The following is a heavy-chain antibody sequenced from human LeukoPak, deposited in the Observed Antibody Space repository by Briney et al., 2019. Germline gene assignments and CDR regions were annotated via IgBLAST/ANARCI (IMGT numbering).Heavy chain of an antibody. CDR1: GFTFSDYY. J-gene: IGHJ4*02. D-gene: IGHD3-10*01. Sequence: GGSLRLSCAASGFTFSDYYMSWIRRAPGKGLEWVSYISSSSSYTNYADSVKGRFTISRDNAKNSLYLQMNSLRAEDTAVYYCARDSSDYYGSGYFDYWGQGTLVTVSS. V-gene: IGHV3-11*05. CDR3: ARDSSDYYGSGYFDY. CDR2: ISSSSSYT.